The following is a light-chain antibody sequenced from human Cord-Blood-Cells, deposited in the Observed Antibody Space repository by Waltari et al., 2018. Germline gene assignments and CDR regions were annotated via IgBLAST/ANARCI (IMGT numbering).Light chain of an antibody. CDR3: CSYAGSSTVV. J-gene: IGLJ2*01. V-gene: IGLV2-23*01. Sequence: QSDLTQPASVSGSPGQSLTISCTGTSSDVGGYNLVSWSQQHPGKAPKLMIYEGSKRPSGVSNRFSGSKSGNTASLTISGLQAEDEADYYCCSYAGSSTVVFGGGTKLTVL. CDR1: SSDVGGYNL. CDR2: EGS.